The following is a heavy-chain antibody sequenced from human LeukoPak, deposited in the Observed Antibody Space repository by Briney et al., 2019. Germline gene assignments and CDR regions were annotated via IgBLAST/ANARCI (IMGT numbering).Heavy chain of an antibody. D-gene: IGHD1-26*01. J-gene: IGHJ5*02. Sequence: SETLSLTCTVSGDSISSSSHYWGWIRQPPGKGLEWIGAIYHSGSTNYNPSLKSRVTISVDKSKNQFSLKLSSVTAADTAVYYCARIRYPLVGATIGNWFDPWGQGTLVTVSS. CDR2: IYHSGST. CDR3: ARIRYPLVGATIGNWFDP. CDR1: GDSISSSSHY. V-gene: IGHV4-39*07.